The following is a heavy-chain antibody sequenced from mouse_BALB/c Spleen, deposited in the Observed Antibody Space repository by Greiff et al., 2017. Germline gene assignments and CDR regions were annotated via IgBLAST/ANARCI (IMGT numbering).Heavy chain of an antibody. V-gene: IGHV1-9*01. D-gene: IGHD2-10*01. CDR3: ASAYYGKGYAMDY. CDR2: ILPGSGST. J-gene: IGHJ4*01. CDR1: GYTFSSYW. Sequence: QVQLQQSGAELMKPGASVKISCKATGYTFSSYWIEWVKQRPGHGLEWIGEILPGSGSTNYNEKFKGKATFTADTSSNTAYMQLSSLTSEDSAVYYCASAYYGKGYAMDYWGQGTSVTVSS.